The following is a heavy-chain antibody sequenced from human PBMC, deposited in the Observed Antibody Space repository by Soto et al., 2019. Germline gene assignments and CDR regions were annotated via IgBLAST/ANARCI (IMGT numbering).Heavy chain of an antibody. CDR2: INHSGST. Sequence: SETLSLTCTVSGGSISSYYWSWIRQPPGKGLEWIGEINHSGSTNYNPSLKSRVTISVDTSKNQFSLKLSSVTAADTAVYYCARFVGATGGLIDYWGQGTLVTVSS. V-gene: IGHV4-34*01. D-gene: IGHD1-26*01. J-gene: IGHJ4*02. CDR3: ARFVGATGGLIDY. CDR1: GGSISSYY.